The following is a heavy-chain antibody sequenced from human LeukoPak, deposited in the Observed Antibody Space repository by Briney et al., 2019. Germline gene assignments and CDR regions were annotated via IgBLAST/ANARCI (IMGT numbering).Heavy chain of an antibody. CDR2: ISSSGSTI. Sequence: PGGSLRLSYAASGFTFSDYYMSWIRQAPGKGLEWVSYISSSGSTIYYADSVKGRFTISRDNAKNSLYLQMNSLRAEDTAVYYCARWDSYYYYMDVWGKGTTVTVSS. V-gene: IGHV3-11*04. D-gene: IGHD1-26*01. CDR1: GFTFSDYY. CDR3: ARWDSYYYYMDV. J-gene: IGHJ6*03.